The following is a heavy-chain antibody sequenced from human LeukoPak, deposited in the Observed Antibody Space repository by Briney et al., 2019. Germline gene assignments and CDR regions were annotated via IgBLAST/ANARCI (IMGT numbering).Heavy chain of an antibody. Sequence: SETLSLTCTVSDDSISDYYRGWIRQPPGKGLEWIGYIHNSGTSTYNLSLKSRVTISADTSKNRFSLKLNSMTTADTAVYYCTRGAGWLIDYWGQGILVTVSS. CDR1: DDSISDYY. CDR2: IHNSGTS. V-gene: IGHV4-59*01. D-gene: IGHD3-16*01. CDR3: TRGAGWLIDY. J-gene: IGHJ4*02.